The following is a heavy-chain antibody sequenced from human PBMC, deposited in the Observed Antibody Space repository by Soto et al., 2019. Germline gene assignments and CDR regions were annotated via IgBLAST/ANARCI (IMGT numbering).Heavy chain of an antibody. CDR3: AKAFTIFGVDVAFDI. J-gene: IGHJ3*02. V-gene: IGHV3-23*01. CDR2: ISGSGGST. CDR1: GFTFSSYA. D-gene: IGHD3-3*01. Sequence: EVQLLESGGGLVQPGGSLRLSCAASGFTFSSYAMSWVRQAPGKGLEWVSGISGSGGSTYYADSVKGRFTISRDNSKNTLNLQMNSLRVDVTVVYYCAKAFTIFGVDVAFDIWGQGTMVTVSS.